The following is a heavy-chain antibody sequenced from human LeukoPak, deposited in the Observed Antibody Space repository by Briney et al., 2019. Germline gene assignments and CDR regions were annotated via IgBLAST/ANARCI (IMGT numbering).Heavy chain of an antibody. V-gene: IGHV1-69*01. Sequence: SVKVSCKASGGTFRSYVITWVRQAPGQGLEWMGGIIPIFGRADYAQKFQGRVMITADESTSTAYMELSSLRSEDTAVYYCALYYYDSSVYYSNDAFDIWGQGTMVTVSS. J-gene: IGHJ3*02. CDR2: IIPIFGRA. D-gene: IGHD3-22*01. CDR3: ALYYYDSSVYYSNDAFDI. CDR1: GGTFRSYV.